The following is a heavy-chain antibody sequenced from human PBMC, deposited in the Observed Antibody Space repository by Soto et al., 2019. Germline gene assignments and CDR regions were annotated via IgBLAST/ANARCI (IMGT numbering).Heavy chain of an antibody. V-gene: IGHV1-46*01. CDR1: GYSFTNFY. CDR2: IRHNSGNT. CDR3: AREPNESFYFDY. Sequence: QVHLVQSGAEVKTPGASVTISCKASGYSFTNFYIHWMRQAPGQGLEWLGIIRHNSGNTQYSQTFQGRVSMTRDASTSTVYMELTSLTSEDAAVYYCAREPNESFYFDYWRQGTQVTVSS. D-gene: IGHD1-1*01. J-gene: IGHJ4*02.